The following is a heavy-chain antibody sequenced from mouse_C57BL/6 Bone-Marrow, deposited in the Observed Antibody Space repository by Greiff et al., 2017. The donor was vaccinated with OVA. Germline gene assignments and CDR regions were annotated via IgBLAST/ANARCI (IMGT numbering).Heavy chain of an antibody. V-gene: IGHV1-76*01. J-gene: IGHJ3*01. CDR3: ARQDYGSSSFAY. Sequence: QVQLKQSGAELVRPGASVKLSCKASGYTFTDYYINWVKQRPGQGLEWIARIYPGSGNTYYNEKFKGKATLTAEKSSSSAYMQLSRLTSEDSAVYFCARQDYGSSSFAYWGQGTLVTVSA. D-gene: IGHD1-1*01. CDR2: IYPGSGNT. CDR1: GYTFTDYY.